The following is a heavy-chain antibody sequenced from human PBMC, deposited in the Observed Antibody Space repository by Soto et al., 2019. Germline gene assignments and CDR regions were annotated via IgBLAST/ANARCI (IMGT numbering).Heavy chain of an antibody. V-gene: IGHV1-18*01. Sequence: QVQLVQSGAEVRKPGASVKVSCKASGYTFSNYGIFWVRQAPGQGLEWMGWIYPYNGNTHYAKKLQGRVTLTTETSTSTAYMELRSLKSDDTAIYYCGRDLNGEAGGGYWGQGTLVTVSS. CDR3: GRDLNGEAGGGY. D-gene: IGHD2-8*01. J-gene: IGHJ4*02. CDR1: GYTFSNYG. CDR2: IYPYNGNT.